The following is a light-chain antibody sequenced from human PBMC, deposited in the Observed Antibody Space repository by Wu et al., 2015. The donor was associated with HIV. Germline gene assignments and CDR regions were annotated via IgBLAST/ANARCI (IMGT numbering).Light chain of an antibody. CDR3: QHYGSSRT. Sequence: EIVLTQSPGTLSLSPGERATLSCRTSQSVSSNYLAWYQQKPGQAPRLLIYGASSRATGIPDRFSGSGSGTDFTHTISRLEPEDFAVYFCQHYGSSRTFGQGTKVEIK. CDR2: GAS. J-gene: IGKJ1*01. V-gene: IGKV3-20*01. CDR1: QSVSSNY.